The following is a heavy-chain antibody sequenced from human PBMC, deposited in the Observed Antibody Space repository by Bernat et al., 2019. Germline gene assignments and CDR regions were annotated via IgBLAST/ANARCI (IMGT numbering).Heavy chain of an antibody. J-gene: IGHJ4*02. CDR3: TTDGGVGEQLVLDY. Sequence: EVQLVESGGGLVKPGGSLRLSCAASGFTFSNAWMSWVRQAPGKGLGWVGRIKSKTDGGTTDYAAPVKGRFTISRDDSNNTLYLQMNSLKTEDTAVYYCTTDGGVGEQLVLDYWGQGTLVTVSS. D-gene: IGHD6-6*01. CDR2: IKSKTDGGTT. V-gene: IGHV3-15*01. CDR1: GFTFSNAW.